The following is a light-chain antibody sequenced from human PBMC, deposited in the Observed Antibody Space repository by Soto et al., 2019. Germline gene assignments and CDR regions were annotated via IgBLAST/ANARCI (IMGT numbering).Light chain of an antibody. V-gene: IGKV1-9*01. CDR1: QGISSY. Sequence: DIQLTQSPSFLSASVGDRVTITCRASQGISSYLAWYQQKPGKAPKLLIYAASTLQSVVPSRFSGSGSGTEFTLTISSMQPDDFATYYCPHLDSYSTFGQGTRLEIK. J-gene: IGKJ5*01. CDR2: AAS. CDR3: PHLDSYST.